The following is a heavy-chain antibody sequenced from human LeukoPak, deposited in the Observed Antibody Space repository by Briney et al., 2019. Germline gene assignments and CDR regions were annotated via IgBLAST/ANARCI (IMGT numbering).Heavy chain of an antibody. D-gene: IGHD3-10*01. CDR1: GVTFSNYA. CDR3: AKDPSIGGPDMVRGALDY. J-gene: IGHJ4*02. V-gene: IGHV3-23*01. Sequence: PGGTLRLSCAASGVTFSNYAMSWGRQAPGKGGEGGSGISGSDGRTNYADSVKGRFTISRDNSKKKLYLQRNSERAEDTGVYYCAKDPSIGGPDMVRGALDYWGQGTLVTVSS. CDR2: ISGSDGRT.